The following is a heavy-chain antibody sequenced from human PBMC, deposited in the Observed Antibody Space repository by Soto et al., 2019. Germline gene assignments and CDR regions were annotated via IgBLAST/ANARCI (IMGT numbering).Heavy chain of an antibody. Sequence: ASVNVSCKASGYTFTSYGISWVRQAPGQGLEWMGCISAYNVNTNYSQRLQGIVTRTTDTSTSTAYMERRSLRSDDTAVYYCARVTVVPAALGLDAFDIWGQGKMVT. CDR1: GYTFTSYG. CDR3: ARVTVVPAALGLDAFDI. J-gene: IGHJ3*02. CDR2: ISAYNVNT. D-gene: IGHD2-2*01. V-gene: IGHV1-18*01.